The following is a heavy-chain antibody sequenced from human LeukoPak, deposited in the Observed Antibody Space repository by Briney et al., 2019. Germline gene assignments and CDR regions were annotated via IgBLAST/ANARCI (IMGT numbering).Heavy chain of an antibody. Sequence: SETLSLTCTVSGGSISSYYWSWIRQPPGKGLEWIGYIYYSGSTNYNPSLKSRVTISVDTSKNQFSLKLSSVTAADTAVYYCARGAGYNLYAFDIWGQGTMVTVSS. CDR1: GGSISSYY. CDR3: ARGAGYNLYAFDI. V-gene: IGHV4-59*01. CDR2: IYYSGST. D-gene: IGHD5-24*01. J-gene: IGHJ3*02.